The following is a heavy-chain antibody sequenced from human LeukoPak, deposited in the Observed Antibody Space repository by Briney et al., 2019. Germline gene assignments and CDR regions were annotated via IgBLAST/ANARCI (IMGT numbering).Heavy chain of an antibody. D-gene: IGHD3-10*01. CDR2: IHPTDGST. Sequence: ASVKVSCKTSGYTFSTYYMHWVRQAPGQGLEWLGIIHPTDGSTSYTQKIQGRVTMTRDTATGTVYLELSSLRSEDTAVYWCARANGGGLVYWGQGTLITVSS. CDR1: GYTFSTYY. V-gene: IGHV1-46*01. J-gene: IGHJ4*02. CDR3: ARANGGGLVY.